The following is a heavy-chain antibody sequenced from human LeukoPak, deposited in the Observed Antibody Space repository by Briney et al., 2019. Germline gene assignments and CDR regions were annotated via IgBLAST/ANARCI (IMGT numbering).Heavy chain of an antibody. J-gene: IGHJ6*03. CDR2: IYSGGST. CDR3: ARDTDHYYYYMDV. Sequence: RAGESLRLSCAASGFTVSSNYMSWVRQAPGKGLEWVSVIYSGGSTYYADSVKGRFTISRDNSKNTLYLQMNSLRAEDTAVYYCARDTDHYYYYMDVWGKGTTVTVSS. CDR1: GFTVSSNY. V-gene: IGHV3-66*01.